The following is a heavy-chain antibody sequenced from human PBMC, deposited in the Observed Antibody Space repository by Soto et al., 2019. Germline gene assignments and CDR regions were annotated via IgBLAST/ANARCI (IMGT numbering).Heavy chain of an antibody. Sequence: EASVKVSCKASGYTFTGYYMHWVRQAPGQGLEWMGWINPNSGGTNYAQKFQGWVTMTRDTSISTAYMELSRLRSDDTAVYYCARTYYYDSSGYDYYYGMDVWGQGTTVTVSS. CDR1: GYTFTGYY. J-gene: IGHJ6*02. CDR3: ARTYYYDSSGYDYYYGMDV. V-gene: IGHV1-2*04. CDR2: INPNSGGT. D-gene: IGHD3-22*01.